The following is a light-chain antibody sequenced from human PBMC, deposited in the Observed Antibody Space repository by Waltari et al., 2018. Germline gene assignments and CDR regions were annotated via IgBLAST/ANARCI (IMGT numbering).Light chain of an antibody. J-gene: IGLJ2*01. CDR2: DVS. CDR3: SSYTSSSTFEV. CDR1: SSDVGGYNY. Sequence: QSALTQPASVSGSPGQSIPISCTGTSSDVGGYNYVSWYQQHPGKAPKLMIYDVSKRPSGVSNRFSGSKSGNTASLTISGLQAEDEADYYCSSYTSSSTFEVFGGGTKLTVL. V-gene: IGLV2-14*01.